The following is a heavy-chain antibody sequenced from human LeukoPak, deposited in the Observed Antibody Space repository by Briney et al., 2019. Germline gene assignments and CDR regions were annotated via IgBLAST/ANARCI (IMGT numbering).Heavy chain of an antibody. CDR2: FDPEDCET. J-gene: IGHJ5*02. Sequence: ASVKVSCKVSGYTLTELSMHWVRQAPGKGLEWMGGFDPEDCETIYAQKFQGRVTMTEDTSTDTAYMELSSLRSEDTAVYYCARDRGWDFWSESKNWFDPWGQGTLVTVSS. V-gene: IGHV1-24*01. D-gene: IGHD3-3*01. CDR3: ARDRGWDFWSESKNWFDP. CDR1: GYTLTELS.